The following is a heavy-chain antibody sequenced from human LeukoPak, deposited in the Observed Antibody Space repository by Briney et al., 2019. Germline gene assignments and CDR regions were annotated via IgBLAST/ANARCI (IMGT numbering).Heavy chain of an antibody. J-gene: IGHJ5*02. CDR1: GFTFSSYW. D-gene: IGHD2-15*01. Sequence: GGSLRLSCAASGFTFSSYWMSWVRQAPGKGLEWVGNIKQDGSEKYYVDSVKGRFTISRDNAKNSLYLQMNSLTAEDTAVYYCARVRSGVVVADTPRGYCDPWGQGTLVTVST. CDR2: IKQDGSEK. V-gene: IGHV3-7*01. CDR3: ARVRSGVVVADTPRGYCDP.